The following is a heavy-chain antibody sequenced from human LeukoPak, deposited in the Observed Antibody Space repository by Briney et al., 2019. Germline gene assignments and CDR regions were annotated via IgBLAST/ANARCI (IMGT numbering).Heavy chain of an antibody. J-gene: IGHJ3*02. CDR3: ARDEYQHDAFDI. Sequence: GGSLRLSCAASGFTFSSYAMSWVRQAPGKGLEWVSLISGSGGSTYYADSVKGRFTISRDNSKNTLYLQMNSLRAEDTAVYYCARDEYQHDAFDIWGQGTMVTVSS. D-gene: IGHD2/OR15-2a*01. CDR1: GFTFSSYA. CDR2: ISGSGGST. V-gene: IGHV3-23*01.